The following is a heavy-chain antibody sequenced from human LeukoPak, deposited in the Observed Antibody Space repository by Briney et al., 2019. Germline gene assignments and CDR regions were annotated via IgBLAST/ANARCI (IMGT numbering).Heavy chain of an antibody. CDR1: GFTFSSYS. D-gene: IGHD6-19*01. Sequence: GGSLRLSCAASGFTFSSYSMNWVRQAPGKGLEWVSSTSSSSSYIYYADSVKGRFTISRDNAKNSLYLQMNSLRAEDTAVYYCARDRLVAADAFDIWGQGTMVTVSS. CDR2: TSSSSSYI. CDR3: ARDRLVAADAFDI. J-gene: IGHJ3*02. V-gene: IGHV3-21*01.